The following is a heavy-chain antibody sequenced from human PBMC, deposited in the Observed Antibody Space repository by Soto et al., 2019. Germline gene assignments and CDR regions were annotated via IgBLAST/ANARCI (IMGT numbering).Heavy chain of an antibody. J-gene: IGHJ6*02. CDR3: ARVCGQLWFGDYYGMDV. CDR1: GGSVSSGSYY. Sequence: SETLSLTCTVSGGSVSSGSYYWSWIRQPPGKGLEWIGYIYYXXXXXXTXXXXXXXXXXXAXSNXQSPPKPSPVTAPETAVYYCARVCGQLWFGDYYGMDVWGQGTTVSV. D-gene: IGHD3-10*01. CDR2: IYYXXXX. V-gene: IGHV4-61*01.